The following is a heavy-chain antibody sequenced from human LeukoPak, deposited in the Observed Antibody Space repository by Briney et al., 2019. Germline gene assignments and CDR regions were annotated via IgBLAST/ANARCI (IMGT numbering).Heavy chain of an antibody. Sequence: SVKVSCKASGGTFSSYAISWVRQAPGQGLELMGGIIPIFGTANYAQKFQGRVTITTDESTSTAYMELSSLRSEGTAVYYGVPTAGYSSGWYNFDYWGQGTLVTVSS. CDR2: IIPIFGTA. CDR3: VPTAGYSSGWYNFDY. CDR1: GGTFSSYA. V-gene: IGHV1-69*05. J-gene: IGHJ4*02. D-gene: IGHD6-19*01.